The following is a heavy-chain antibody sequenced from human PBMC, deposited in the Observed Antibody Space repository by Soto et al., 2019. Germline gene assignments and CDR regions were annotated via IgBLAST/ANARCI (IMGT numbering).Heavy chain of an antibody. CDR1: GGSISSYY. CDR3: ARVGSRKNWFDP. Sequence: PSETLSLTCTVSGGSISSYYWSWIRQPPGKGLEWIGYIYYSGSTNYNPSLKSRVTISVDTSKNQFSLKLSSVTAADTAVYYCARVGSRKNWFDPWGQGTLVTVSS. V-gene: IGHV4-59*01. J-gene: IGHJ5*02. CDR2: IYYSGST. D-gene: IGHD6-13*01.